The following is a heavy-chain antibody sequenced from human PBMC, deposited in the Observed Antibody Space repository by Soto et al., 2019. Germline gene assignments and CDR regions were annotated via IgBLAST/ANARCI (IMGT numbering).Heavy chain of an antibody. CDR2: IIPIFGTA. J-gene: IGHJ4*02. Sequence: GASVKVSCKASGGTFSSYAISWVRQAPGQGLEWMGGIIPIFGTANYAQKFQGRVTITADESTSTAYMELSSLRSEDTAVYYCARGTPLGATTGSDYWGQGTLVTVS. CDR3: ARGTPLGATTGSDY. V-gene: IGHV1-69*13. CDR1: GGTFSSYA. D-gene: IGHD1-26*01.